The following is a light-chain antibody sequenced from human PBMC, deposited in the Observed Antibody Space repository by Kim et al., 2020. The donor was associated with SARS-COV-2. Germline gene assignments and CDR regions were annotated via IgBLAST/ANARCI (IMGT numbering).Light chain of an antibody. V-gene: IGKV1-33*01. CDR1: QDISNY. CDR2: DAS. J-gene: IGKJ3*01. CDR3: QQYDNLFT. Sequence: SASVGDRVTITCQASQDISNYLNWYQQKPGKAPKLLIYDASNLETGVPSRFSGSGSGTDFTFTISSLQPEEIATYYCQQYDNLFTFGPGTKVDIK.